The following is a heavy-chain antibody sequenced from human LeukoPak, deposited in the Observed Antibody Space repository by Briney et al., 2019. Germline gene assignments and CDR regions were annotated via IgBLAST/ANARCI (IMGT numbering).Heavy chain of an antibody. V-gene: IGHV4-61*02. CDR1: SGSISNSNYY. CDR2: IYTSGST. CDR3: ARDPQWGRYFDY. D-gene: IGHD3-16*01. J-gene: IGHJ4*02. Sequence: PSETLSLTCTVSSGSISNSNYYWSWIRQPPGKGLEWIGLIYTSGSTNYNPSLKSRVTMSVDTSKNQFSLKLSSVTAADTAVYYCARDPQWGRYFDYWGQGTLVTVSS.